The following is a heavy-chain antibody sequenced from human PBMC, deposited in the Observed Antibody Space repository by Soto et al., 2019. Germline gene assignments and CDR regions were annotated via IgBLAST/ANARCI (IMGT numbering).Heavy chain of an antibody. D-gene: IGHD2-15*01. CDR1: GYSFTIFW. CDR2: IWPGDSET. CDR3: ARYLEDGLHYWFDP. J-gene: IGHJ5*02. V-gene: IGHV5-51*01. Sequence: PGESLKISCKVSGYSFTIFWIAWVRQRPGKGLEWMGIIWPGDSETRYSPSFQGQVTISADKSITTAYLQWSSLKASDTAMYFCARYLEDGLHYWFDPWGQGTLVTVSS.